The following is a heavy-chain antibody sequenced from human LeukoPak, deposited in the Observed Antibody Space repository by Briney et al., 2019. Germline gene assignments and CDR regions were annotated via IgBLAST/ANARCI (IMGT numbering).Heavy chain of an antibody. CDR1: GYTLTELS. V-gene: IGHV1-24*01. CDR3: ATVHLVRGVIITANWFDP. J-gene: IGHJ5*02. CDR2: FDPEDGET. Sequence: GASVKVSCKVSGYTLTELSMHWVRQAPGKGLEWMGGFDPEDGETIYVQKFQGRVTMTEDTSTDTAYMELSSLRSEDTAVYYCATVHLVRGVIITANWFDPWGQGTLVTVSS. D-gene: IGHD3-10*01.